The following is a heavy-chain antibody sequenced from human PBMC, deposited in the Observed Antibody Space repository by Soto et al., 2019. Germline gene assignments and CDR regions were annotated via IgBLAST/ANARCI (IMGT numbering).Heavy chain of an antibody. CDR2: IIPIFDTT. Sequence: SVKVSCKTSGGTFSSHAISWVRQAPGQGLEWMGGIIPIFDTTNYAQKFQGRVTITADESTSTAYMELNSLRSEDTAVYYCATELSERPVMISPTCYYCAMDVWGQGTTVT. V-gene: IGHV1-69*13. J-gene: IGHJ6*02. D-gene: IGHD3-16*01. CDR3: ATELSERPVMISPTCYYCAMDV. CDR1: GGTFSSHA.